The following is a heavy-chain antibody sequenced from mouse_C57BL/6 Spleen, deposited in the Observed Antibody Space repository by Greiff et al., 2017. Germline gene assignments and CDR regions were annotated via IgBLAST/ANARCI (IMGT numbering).Heavy chain of an antibody. D-gene: IGHD1-1*01. V-gene: IGHV14-3*01. CDR1: GFNIKNTY. Sequence: VHVKQSVAELVRPGASVKLSCTASGFNIKNTYMHWVKQRPEQGLEWIGRIDPANGNTKYAPKFQGKATITADTSSNPAYLQLSSLTSEDTAIYYCASHYYGSSYLYFDVWGTGTTVTVSS. CDR3: ASHYYGSSYLYFDV. CDR2: IDPANGNT. J-gene: IGHJ1*03.